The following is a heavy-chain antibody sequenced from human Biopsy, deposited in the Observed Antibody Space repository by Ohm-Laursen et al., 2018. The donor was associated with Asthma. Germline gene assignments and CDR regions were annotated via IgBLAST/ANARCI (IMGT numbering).Heavy chain of an antibody. CDR1: GGSITSSSYY. D-gene: IGHD3-22*01. CDR2: MYHSGSP. CDR3: VRHQYSSSWSTFDH. Sequence: GTLSLTCTVSGGSITSSSYYWGWIRQPPGKGMEWIGSMYHSGSPYYHPSLKSRATISVDTSKNQLSLKMSSVTAADTAVYFCVRHQYSSSWSTFDHWGQGALVTVSS. V-gene: IGHV4-39*01. J-gene: IGHJ4*02.